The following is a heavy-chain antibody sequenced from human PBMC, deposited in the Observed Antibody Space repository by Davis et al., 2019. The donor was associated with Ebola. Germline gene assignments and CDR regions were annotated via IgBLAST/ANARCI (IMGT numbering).Heavy chain of an antibody. CDR2: ISGSGYTR. Sequence: GESLKISCVASGLVFTNFAFYWLRQAPGKGLEWVSSISGSGYTRRYANFVNGRFTISRDSSKNTLYLQMKNLRAEDTALYYCAREEFITGTQGYWGQGTLVTVSS. CDR3: AREEFITGTQGY. D-gene: IGHD1-7*01. V-gene: IGHV3-48*01. CDR1: GLVFTNFA. J-gene: IGHJ4*02.